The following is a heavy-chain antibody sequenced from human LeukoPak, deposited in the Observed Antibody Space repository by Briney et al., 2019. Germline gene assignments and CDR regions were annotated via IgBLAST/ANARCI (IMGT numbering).Heavy chain of an antibody. CDR2: IYYSGNT. J-gene: IGHJ4*02. Sequence: SETLSLTCTVSGGSISSYYWSWIRQPPGKGLEWIGYIYYSGNTNYSPSLKSRVTISVDTSKNQFSLKLNSVTAADTAVYYCARVRYYYGSGSYSDYWGQGTLVTVSS. D-gene: IGHD3-10*01. V-gene: IGHV4-59*12. CDR1: GGSISSYY. CDR3: ARVRYYYGSGSYSDY.